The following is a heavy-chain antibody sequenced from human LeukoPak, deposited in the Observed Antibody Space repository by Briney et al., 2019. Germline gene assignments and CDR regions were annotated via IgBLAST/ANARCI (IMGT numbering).Heavy chain of an antibody. CDR1: GGSISSSSYY. D-gene: IGHD3-9*01. V-gene: IGHV4-39*07. CDR2: IYYSGST. CDR3: ARVLFPLRYFDWLGRDYYFDY. Sequence: PETLSLTCTVSGGSISSSSYYWGWIRQPPGKGLEWIGSIYYSGSTYYNPSLKSRVTISVDTSKNQFSLKLSSVTAADTAVYYCARVLFPLRYFDWLGRDYYFDYWGQGTLVTVSS. J-gene: IGHJ4*02.